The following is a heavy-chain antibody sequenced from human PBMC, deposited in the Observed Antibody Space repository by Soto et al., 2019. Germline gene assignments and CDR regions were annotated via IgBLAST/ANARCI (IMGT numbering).Heavy chain of an antibody. J-gene: IGHJ4*02. CDR2: IYHSDSI. D-gene: IGHD2-2*01. CDR1: GGSISSSNW. V-gene: IGHV4-4*02. Sequence: SETLSLTCAVSGGSISSSNWWSWVRQPPGKGLEWIGYIYHSDSINYNPSLKSRVIISDDTSKNQFSLRLSSVTAADTAVYYCISTSCCYIKLNDYWGQGTLVTVSS. CDR3: ISTSCCYIKLNDY.